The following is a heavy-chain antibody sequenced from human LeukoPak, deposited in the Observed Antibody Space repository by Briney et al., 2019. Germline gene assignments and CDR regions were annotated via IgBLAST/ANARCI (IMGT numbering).Heavy chain of an antibody. CDR2: ISGSGGSI. J-gene: IGHJ4*02. D-gene: IGHD6-19*01. Sequence: PGGSLRLSCAASGFIFSNYAMSWVRQAPGKGLEWVSSISGSGGSIYDADSVKGRFTISRDNSKNTLYLQMNSLRAEDAAVYYCARDATYSGGWCYFDYWGQGTLVTVSS. CDR3: ARDATYSGGWCYFDY. CDR1: GFIFSNYA. V-gene: IGHV3-23*01.